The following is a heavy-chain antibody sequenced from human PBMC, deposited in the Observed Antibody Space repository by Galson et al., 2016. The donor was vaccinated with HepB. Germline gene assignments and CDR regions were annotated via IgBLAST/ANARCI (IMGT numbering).Heavy chain of an antibody. CDR2: ISYSEIT. CDR1: GDSISSGGSY. J-gene: IGHJ4*02. Sequence: LSLTCTVSGDSISSGGSYWSWIRQHPGRGLEWIGYISYSEITYYNPSLKSRVNISVYTSKNQFSLKVNSVTAADTAGYDCARLRFLEWPFVRYFDYWGQGTLVTVSS. V-gene: IGHV4-31*03. D-gene: IGHD3-3*01. CDR3: ARLRFLEWPFVRYFDY.